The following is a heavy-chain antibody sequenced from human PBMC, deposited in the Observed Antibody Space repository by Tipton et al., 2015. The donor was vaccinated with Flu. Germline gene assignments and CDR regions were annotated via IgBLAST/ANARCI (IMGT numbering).Heavy chain of an antibody. J-gene: IGHJ4*02. CDR1: GGSMSSFY. D-gene: IGHD3-10*01. Sequence: LRLSCTVSGGSMSSFYWSWIRQPAGKGLEWIGRMYTSGTAKYHPSFKSRVTMSVDTSKNQFSLKLSSVTAADTAFYYCARGLGSGTYVIFDYWGQGTLVSVSS. V-gene: IGHV4-4*07. CDR3: ARGLGSGTYVIFDY. CDR2: MYTSGTA.